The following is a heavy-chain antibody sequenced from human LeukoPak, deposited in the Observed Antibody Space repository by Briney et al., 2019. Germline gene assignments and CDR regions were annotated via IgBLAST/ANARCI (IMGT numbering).Heavy chain of an antibody. CDR3: ARDARYCTGTTCYTRFDP. D-gene: IGHD2-2*02. Sequence: ASVKVSCKASGYTFTSYDINWVRQASGQGLEWMGWMNPNSGNTGYAQKFQGRVTIIRNTSINTACMELSGLRSEDTAVYYCARDARYCTGTTCYTRFDPWGQGTLVTVSS. V-gene: IGHV1-8*03. CDR1: GYTFTSYD. J-gene: IGHJ5*02. CDR2: MNPNSGNT.